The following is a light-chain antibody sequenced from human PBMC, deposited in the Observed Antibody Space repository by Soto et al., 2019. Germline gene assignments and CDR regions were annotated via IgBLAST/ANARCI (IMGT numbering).Light chain of an antibody. Sequence: DIQMTQSPSSLSAFVGDRVTITCRASQPISRYLNWYQQKPGKAPKLLIYSASSLRSGVTSRFSGSGSGKDFTLTISNLQPEDFASYSCQQAHSTPVTFGPGTTVDLK. J-gene: IGKJ3*01. CDR3: QQAHSTPVT. CDR2: SAS. V-gene: IGKV1-39*01. CDR1: QPISRY.